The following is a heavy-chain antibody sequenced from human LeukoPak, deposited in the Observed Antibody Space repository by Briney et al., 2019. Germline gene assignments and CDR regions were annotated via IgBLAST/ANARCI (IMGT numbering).Heavy chain of an antibody. J-gene: IGHJ6*02. Sequence: GGSLRLSCAASGFSFSSYSMNWVRQAPGKGLEWVSSISSSSSYIYYADSVKGRFTISRDNAKNSLYLQMNSLGAEDTAVYYCARENSISSWGYYYYGMDVWGQGTTVTVSS. D-gene: IGHD6-13*01. CDR2: ISSSSSYI. CDR3: ARENSISSWGYYYYGMDV. V-gene: IGHV3-21*01. CDR1: GFSFSSYS.